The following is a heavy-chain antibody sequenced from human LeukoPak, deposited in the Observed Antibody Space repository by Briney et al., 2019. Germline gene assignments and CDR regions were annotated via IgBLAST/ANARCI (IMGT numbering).Heavy chain of an antibody. CDR3: ARDGSRYCSGGSCHNWFDP. Sequence: GGSLRLSCAASGFSFGDYDMSWVRQAPGKGLEWVSGINWNGAGTGYADSVKGRFTISRDNAKNSLYLQMNSLRAEDTAVYYCARDGSRYCSGGSCHNWFDPWGQGTLVTVSS. J-gene: IGHJ5*02. CDR1: GFSFGDYD. V-gene: IGHV3-20*04. CDR2: INWNGAGT. D-gene: IGHD2-15*01.